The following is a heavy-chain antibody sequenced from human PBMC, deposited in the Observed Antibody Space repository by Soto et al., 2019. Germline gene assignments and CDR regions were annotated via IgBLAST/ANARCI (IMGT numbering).Heavy chain of an antibody. D-gene: IGHD3-10*01. CDR1: GFTFSSYA. V-gene: IGHV3-23*01. CDR3: AKEFVDYYGPDAFDI. CDR2: ISGSGGST. Sequence: GGSLRLSCAASGFTFSSYAISWVRQAPGKGLEWFSAISGSGGSTYYADSVKGRFTISRDNSKNTLYLQMNSLGAEDTAVYYCAKEFVDYYGPDAFDIWGQGTMVTV. J-gene: IGHJ3*02.